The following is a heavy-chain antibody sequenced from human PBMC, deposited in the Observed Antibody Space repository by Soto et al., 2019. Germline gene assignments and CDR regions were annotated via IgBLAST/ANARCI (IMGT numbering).Heavy chain of an antibody. D-gene: IGHD3-10*01. CDR2: ISYEGSKK. CDR1: GFTFSSYG. V-gene: IGHV3-30*03. J-gene: IGHJ5*01. CDR3: APWFGAFDS. Sequence: QVQLVDSGGGVIQPGRYLRRYSADSGFTFSSYGMHWVRQAPGKGLEGVAVISYEGSKKYYADSVKGRFTIARDNSKNTLYLQMDSLRAEDTAFDYYAPWFGAFDSGGHGTIVTVSS.